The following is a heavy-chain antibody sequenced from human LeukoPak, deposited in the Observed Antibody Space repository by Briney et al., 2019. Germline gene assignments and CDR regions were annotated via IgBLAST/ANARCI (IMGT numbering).Heavy chain of an antibody. CDR1: GFTFSSYG. D-gene: IGHD2-15*01. V-gene: IGHV3-30*18. CDR3: AKRGAYCGSGSCLPDY. Sequence: GTSLRLSCAASGFTFSSYGMHWVRQAPSEGLEWVAFISYDGSEKYYADSVKGRFTISRDNSKNTLYVQMNSLRAEDTALYYCAKRGAYCGSGSCLPDYWGQGTLVTVSS. J-gene: IGHJ4*02. CDR2: ISYDGSEK.